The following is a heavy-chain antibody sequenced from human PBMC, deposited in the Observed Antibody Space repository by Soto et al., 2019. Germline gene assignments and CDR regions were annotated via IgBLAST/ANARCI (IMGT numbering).Heavy chain of an antibody. CDR2: IRSQGDGGAA. V-gene: IGHV3-15*01. J-gene: IGHJ4*02. CDR1: GFNFSNAW. Sequence: QLVESGGGFVKPGRSLRLTCEASGFNFSNAWMTWVRQAPGKGLERVGLIRSQGDGGAADYAAPVRGRFTISRDDSQNLVFLHRDNLPSEDPAVYYCITAPLRWGQGTLVTVSS. CDR3: ITAPLR.